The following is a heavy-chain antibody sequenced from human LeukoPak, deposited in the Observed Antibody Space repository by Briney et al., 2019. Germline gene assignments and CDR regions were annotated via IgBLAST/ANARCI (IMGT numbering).Heavy chain of an antibody. J-gene: IGHJ4*02. CDR2: IYYSGST. CDR1: GGSISSGCYY. V-gene: IGHV4-31*02. CDR3: ARVPIPPHCSSSSCYSIDY. Sequence: SETLSLTCTVSGGSISSGCYYWSWIRQHPGQGLVWIGYIYYSGSTYYNSFIKSRVTISVATSKNQFSLKLSSVTAADTAVYYCARVPIPPHCSSSSCYSIDYWGRGTLVTVSS. D-gene: IGHD2-2*01.